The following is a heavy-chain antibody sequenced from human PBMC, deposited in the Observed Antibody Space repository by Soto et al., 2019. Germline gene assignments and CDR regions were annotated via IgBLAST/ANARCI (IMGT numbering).Heavy chain of an antibody. CDR2: ISYDGSNK. J-gene: IGHJ4*02. CDR1: GFTFSSYA. V-gene: IGHV3-30-3*01. D-gene: IGHD2-8*01. Sequence: QVQLVESGGGVVQPGRSLRLSCAASGFTFSSYAMHWVRQAPGKGLEWVAVISYDGSNKYYAESVKGRFTISRDNSKNTRYLKKNGLRAEDRAVYYCASSQPRVSRHDWGQGTLVTVSS. CDR3: ASSQPRVSRHD.